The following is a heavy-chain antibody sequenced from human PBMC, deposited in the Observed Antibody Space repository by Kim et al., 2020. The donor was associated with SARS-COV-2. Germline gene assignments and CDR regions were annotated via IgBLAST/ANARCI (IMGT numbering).Heavy chain of an antibody. Sequence: NYNPSLKSRVTISVDTSKNQFSLKLSSVTAADTAVYYCARVQSSSWYVDYWGQGTLVTVSS. CDR3: ARVQSSSWYVDY. V-gene: IGHV4-34*01. J-gene: IGHJ4*02. D-gene: IGHD6-13*01.